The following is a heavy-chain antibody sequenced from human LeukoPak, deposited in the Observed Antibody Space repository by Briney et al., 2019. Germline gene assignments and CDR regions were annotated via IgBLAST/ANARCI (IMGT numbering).Heavy chain of an antibody. CDR1: GFTFSSYE. J-gene: IGHJ6*03. CDR3: ARGDGDYAYYYYYYMDV. CDR2: ISSSGSTI. D-gene: IGHD4-17*01. Sequence: GGSLRLSCAASGFTFSSYEMNWVRQAPGKGLEWVSYISSSGSTIYYANSVKGRFTISRDNAKNSLYLQMNSLRAEDTAVYYCARGDGDYAYYYYYYMDVWGKGTTVTVSS. V-gene: IGHV3-48*03.